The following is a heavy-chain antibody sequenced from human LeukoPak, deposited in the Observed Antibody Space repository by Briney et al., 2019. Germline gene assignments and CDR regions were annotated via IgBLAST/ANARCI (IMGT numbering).Heavy chain of an antibody. J-gene: IGHJ4*02. Sequence: ASETLSLACTVSGGSISSGGYYWSWIRQHPGKGLEWIGYIYYSGSTYYNPSLKSRVTISVDTSKNQFSLKLSSVTAADTAVYYCATQNRGYYGSGSYAYWGQGTLVTVSS. CDR2: IYYSGST. CDR3: ATQNRGYYGSGSYAY. D-gene: IGHD3-10*01. CDR1: GGSISSGGYY. V-gene: IGHV4-31*03.